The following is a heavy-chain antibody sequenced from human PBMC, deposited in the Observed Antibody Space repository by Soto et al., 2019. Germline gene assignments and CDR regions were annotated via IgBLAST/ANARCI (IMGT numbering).Heavy chain of an antibody. Sequence: QVQLQESGPGLVKPSETLTLTCTVSGGSISSDYWSWIRQSPGKGLEWIGHVHYSGSTTYNPSLKRRVTISLGTSKNQFSLKLSSVTAADTAVYYCARDPERYYFDFWGQGTLVTVSS. D-gene: IGHD1-26*01. V-gene: IGHV4-59*01. CDR1: GGSISSDY. J-gene: IGHJ4*02. CDR3: ARDPERYYFDF. CDR2: VHYSGST.